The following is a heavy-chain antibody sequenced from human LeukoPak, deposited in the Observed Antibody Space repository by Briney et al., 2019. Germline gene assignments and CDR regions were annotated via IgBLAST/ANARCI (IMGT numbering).Heavy chain of an antibody. Sequence: GGSLRLSCTASGFTFGDYAMSWVRQAPGKGLEWVGFIRSKAYGGTTEYAASVKGRFTISRDDSKSIAYLQMNSLKTEDTAVYYCTREGVVRGVIIKYYFDYWGQGTLVTVSS. CDR1: GFTFGDYA. D-gene: IGHD3-10*01. CDR2: IRSKAYGGTT. J-gene: IGHJ4*02. V-gene: IGHV3-49*04. CDR3: TREGVVRGVIIKYYFDY.